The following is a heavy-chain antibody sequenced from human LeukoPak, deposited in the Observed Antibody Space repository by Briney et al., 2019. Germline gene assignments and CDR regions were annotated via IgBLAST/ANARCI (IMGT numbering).Heavy chain of an antibody. CDR1: GGSFSGYY. D-gene: IGHD3-10*01. J-gene: IGHJ5*02. Sequence: PSETLSLTCAVYGGSFSGYYWSWIRQPPGKGLEWIGEINHSGSTNYNPSLKSRATISVDTSKNQFSLKLSSVTAADTAVYYCARRRYGSTRNNWFDPWGQGTLVTVSS. CDR2: INHSGST. V-gene: IGHV4-34*01. CDR3: ARRRYGSTRNNWFDP.